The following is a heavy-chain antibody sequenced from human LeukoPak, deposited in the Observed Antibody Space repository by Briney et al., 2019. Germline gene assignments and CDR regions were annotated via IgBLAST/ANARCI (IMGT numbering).Heavy chain of an antibody. CDR1: EYSFTSYW. CDR3: ARTRIYGYSHLDY. Sequence: GESRKISCKGSEYSFTSYWIGWVRQMPGKGLEWMGIIYPGDSDTRYSPSFQGQVTISTDKSNSTAYLQWSSLKTSDTAMYYCARTRIYGYSHLDYWGQGTLVTVSS. V-gene: IGHV5-51*01. D-gene: IGHD5-18*01. CDR2: IYPGDSDT. J-gene: IGHJ4*02.